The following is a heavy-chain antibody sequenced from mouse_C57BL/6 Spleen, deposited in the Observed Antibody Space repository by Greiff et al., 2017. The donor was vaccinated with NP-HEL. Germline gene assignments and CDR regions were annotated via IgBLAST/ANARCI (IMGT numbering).Heavy chain of an antibody. J-gene: IGHJ3*01. CDR2: ISNGGGST. CDR3: ASASHPSWFAY. CDR1: GFTFSDYY. Sequence: EVHLVESGGGLVQPGGSLKLSCAASGFTFSDYYMYWVRQTPEKRLEWVAYISNGGGSTYYPDTVKGRFTISRDNAKNTLYLQMSRLKSEDTAMYYCASASHPSWFAYWGQGTLVTVSA. V-gene: IGHV5-12*01.